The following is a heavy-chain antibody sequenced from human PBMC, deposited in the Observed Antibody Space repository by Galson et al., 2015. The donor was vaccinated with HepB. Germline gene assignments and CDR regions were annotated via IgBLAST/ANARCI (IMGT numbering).Heavy chain of an antibody. CDR1: GGSISGYY. CDR3: ARREISAAGSGGFEI. CDR2: ISYTGST. D-gene: IGHD6-13*01. J-gene: IGHJ3*02. V-gene: IGHV4-59*01. Sequence: ETLSLTCTVSGGSISGYYWSWIRQPPGKGLESIGYISYTGSTNYNPSLKSRVTISLEMSKNQFSLRLRSVTAADTAVYYCARREISAAGSGGFEIWGQGTMVTVSS.